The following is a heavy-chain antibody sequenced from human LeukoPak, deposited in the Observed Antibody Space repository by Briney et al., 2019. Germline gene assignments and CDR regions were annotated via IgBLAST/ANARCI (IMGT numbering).Heavy chain of an antibody. D-gene: IGHD3-22*01. CDR1: GGTFSSYT. J-gene: IGHJ4*02. CDR3: AKGYYYDSSGYYQLDS. Sequence: SVKVSCKASGGTFSSYTISWVRQAPGQGLEWMGWINLNNDDTNYAQKFQGWVTMTRDTSISTAYMELSRLTSDDTAVYYCAKGYYYDSSGYYQLDSWGQGTLVTVSS. CDR2: INLNNDDT. V-gene: IGHV1-2*04.